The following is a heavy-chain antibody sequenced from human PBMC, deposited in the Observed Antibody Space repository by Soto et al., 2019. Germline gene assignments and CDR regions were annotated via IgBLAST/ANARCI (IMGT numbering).Heavy chain of an antibody. Sequence: EVQLVESGGGLVQPGGSLRLSCAASGFTFSSYWMHWVRQAPGKGLVWVSRINSDGSSTSYADSVKGRFTISRDNAKNTLYLQMNSLGAEDTAVYYCASGGEDVVVAAAMLGEVDYSYGMDVWGQGTTVTVSS. CDR3: ASGGEDVVVAAAMLGEVDYSYGMDV. V-gene: IGHV3-74*01. CDR1: GFTFSSYW. D-gene: IGHD2-2*01. J-gene: IGHJ6*02. CDR2: INSDGSST.